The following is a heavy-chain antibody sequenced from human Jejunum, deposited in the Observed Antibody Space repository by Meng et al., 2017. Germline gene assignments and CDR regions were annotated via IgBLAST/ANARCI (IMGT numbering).Heavy chain of an antibody. V-gene: IGHV3-53*01. CDR1: GFTVSSNY. CDR2: IYSGGST. J-gene: IGHJ4*02. D-gene: IGHD3-22*01. CDR3: VREQYESRGH. Sequence: GGSLRLSCVASGFTVSSNYMSWVRQAPGKGLEWVSVIYSGGSTYYADSVKGRFTISRDNSRNTLYLQMNSLRADDTAVYYCVREQYESRGHWGQGTLVTVSS.